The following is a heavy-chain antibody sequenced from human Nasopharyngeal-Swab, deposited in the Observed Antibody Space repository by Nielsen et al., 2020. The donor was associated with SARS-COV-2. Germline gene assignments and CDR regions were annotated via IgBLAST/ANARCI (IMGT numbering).Heavy chain of an antibody. Sequence: GESLNISCAASGFTFSSYSMNWVRQAPGKGLEWVSSISSSSSYIYYADSVKGRFTISRDNAKNSLYLQMNSLRDEDTAVYYCARPPLYYYDSSGPWYFDLWGRGTLVTVSS. CDR2: ISSSSSYI. J-gene: IGHJ2*01. V-gene: IGHV3-21*01. D-gene: IGHD3-22*01. CDR1: GFTFSSYS. CDR3: ARPPLYYYDSSGPWYFDL.